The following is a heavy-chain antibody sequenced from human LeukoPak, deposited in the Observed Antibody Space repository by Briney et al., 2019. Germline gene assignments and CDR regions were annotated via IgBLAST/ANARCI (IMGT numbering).Heavy chain of an antibody. CDR2: IYTSGST. V-gene: IGHV4-4*07. J-gene: IGHJ4*02. CDR3: ARASYYDSSGYSYFDY. Sequence: SETLSLTCTVSGGSISSYYWSWIRQPAGKGLEWIGRIYTSGSTNYNPSLKSRVTTSVDTSKNQFSLKLSSVTAADTAVYYCARASYYDSSGYSYFDYWGQGTLVTVSS. CDR1: GGSISSYY. D-gene: IGHD3-22*01.